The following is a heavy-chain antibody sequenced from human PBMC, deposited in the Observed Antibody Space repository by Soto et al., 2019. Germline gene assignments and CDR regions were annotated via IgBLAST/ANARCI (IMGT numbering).Heavy chain of an antibody. J-gene: IGHJ4*02. CDR2: IIPIFGTA. CDR1: GGTFSSYA. D-gene: IGHD2-21*02. Sequence: HVQLVQSVAEVKKPGSSVKVSCQASGGTFSSYAISWVRQAPGQGLEWMGGIIPIFGTANYAQKFQGRVTITADESTRTAYMELSSLRSEDTAVYYCARWAYGGNSALYKLDCWGQGTRVTGSS. CDR3: ARWAYGGNSALYKLDC. V-gene: IGHV1-69*01.